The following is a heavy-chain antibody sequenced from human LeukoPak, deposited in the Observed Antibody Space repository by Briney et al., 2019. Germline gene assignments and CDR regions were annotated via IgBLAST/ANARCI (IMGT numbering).Heavy chain of an antibody. CDR3: AREKDGRSSTSYYYYMDV. Sequence: QPGGSLRLSCAASGFTFSSYAMSWVRQAPGKGLEWVANIKQDGSEKYYVDSVKGRFTISRDNAKNPLYLQMNSLRAEDTAVYYCAREKDGRSSTSYYYYMDVWGKGTTVTVSS. CDR2: IKQDGSEK. CDR1: GFTFSSYA. D-gene: IGHD2-2*01. V-gene: IGHV3-7*01. J-gene: IGHJ6*03.